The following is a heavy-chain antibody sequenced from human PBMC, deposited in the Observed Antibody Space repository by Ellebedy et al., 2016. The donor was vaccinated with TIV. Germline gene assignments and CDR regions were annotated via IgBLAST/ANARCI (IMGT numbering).Heavy chain of an antibody. CDR2: IIPIFGTA. J-gene: IGHJ4*02. V-gene: IGHV1-69*13. CDR1: GGTFSSYA. D-gene: IGHD3-10*01. CDR3: ARDGDYYGSGSYYNLRSFDY. Sequence: AASVKVSCKASGGTFSSYAISWVRQAPGHGLEWMGGIIPIFGTANYAQKFQGRVTITADESTSTAYMELSSLRSEDTSVYYCARDGDYYGSGSYYNLRSFDYWGQGTLVTVSS.